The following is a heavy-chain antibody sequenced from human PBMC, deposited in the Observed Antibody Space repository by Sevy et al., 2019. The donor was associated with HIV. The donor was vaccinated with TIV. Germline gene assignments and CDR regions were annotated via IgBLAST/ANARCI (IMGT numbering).Heavy chain of an antibody. CDR3: VRAIAKDGSF. Sequence: GGCLRLSCVASGFSLNNYWMNWVRQAPGKGLEWMANINQDGSVKYYVDSVRGRFTISRDNARNLVFLQMSSLRVDDSALYHCVRAIAKDGSFWGQGTLVTVSS. J-gene: IGHJ4*02. CDR1: GFSLNNYW. D-gene: IGHD6-13*01. V-gene: IGHV3-7*01. CDR2: INQDGSVK.